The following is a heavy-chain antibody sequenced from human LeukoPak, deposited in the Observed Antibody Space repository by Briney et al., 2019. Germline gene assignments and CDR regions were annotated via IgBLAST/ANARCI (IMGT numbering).Heavy chain of an antibody. CDR1: GGSISSSCYY. J-gene: IGHJ4*02. Sequence: SETLSLTCTVSGGSISSSCYYWGWLPQPPGKGLEGIGSIYYSGSIYYNPSLKSRVTISVDTSNNQFSLKLSSVTAADTAVYYCATLSYDILTGPFDYWGQGTLVTVSS. CDR2: IYYSGSI. D-gene: IGHD3-9*01. CDR3: ATLSYDILTGPFDY. V-gene: IGHV4-39*01.